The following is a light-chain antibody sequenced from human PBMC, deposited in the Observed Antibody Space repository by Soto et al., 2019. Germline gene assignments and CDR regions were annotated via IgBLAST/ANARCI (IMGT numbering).Light chain of an antibody. CDR1: SSNIGSNP. Sequence: QSVLTQPPSASGTPGQRATISAAGSSSNIGSNPVSWYQQRPGTAPKLLIYDNDERPSGVPVRFSGSKSATSASLAISGLQSEDEGDYYCATWDDSRNGYVFGPGTKVTVL. CDR2: DND. CDR3: ATWDDSRNGYV. J-gene: IGLJ1*01. V-gene: IGLV1-44*01.